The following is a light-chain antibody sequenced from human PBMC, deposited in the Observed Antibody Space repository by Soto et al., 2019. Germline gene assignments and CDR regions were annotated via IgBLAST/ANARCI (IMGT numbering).Light chain of an antibody. CDR1: QSISRW. CDR3: QQYNTYST. J-gene: IGKJ5*01. CDR2: DAA. V-gene: IGKV1-5*01. Sequence: DSQMTQSPSTLSASVGAPVAITFRASQSISRWLAWYQQKPGKAPQALIYDAASLKSGVPSRFSGNGSGTEFTLTISSLQPDDFATYYCQQYNTYSTFGQGTRLETK.